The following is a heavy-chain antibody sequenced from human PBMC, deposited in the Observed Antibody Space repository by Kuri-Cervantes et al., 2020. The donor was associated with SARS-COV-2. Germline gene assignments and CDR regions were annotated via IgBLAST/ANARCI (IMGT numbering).Heavy chain of an antibody. Sequence: SVKVSCKASGGTFSSYAISWVRQAPGQGLEWMGRIIPIFGTANYAQKFQGRVTITADESTSTAYMELSSLRSEDTAAYYCARDARRDEGYYFDYWGQGTLVTVSS. J-gene: IGHJ4*02. V-gene: IGHV1-69*13. CDR1: GGTFSSYA. CDR2: IIPIFGTA. D-gene: IGHD5-24*01. CDR3: ARDARRDEGYYFDY.